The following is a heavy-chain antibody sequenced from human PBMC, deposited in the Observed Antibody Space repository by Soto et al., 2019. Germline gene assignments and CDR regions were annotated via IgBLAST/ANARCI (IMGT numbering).Heavy chain of an antibody. V-gene: IGHV4-34*01. Sequence: PSETLPLTCAFSGYSVTSNYLSWIRQPPGKGLEWIGEINHSGSTNYNPSLKSRVTISVDTSKNQFSLKLSSVTAADTAVYYCAREERQNWFDPWGQGTLVTVS. CDR3: AREERQNWFDP. CDR2: INHSGST. CDR1: GYSVTSNY. D-gene: IGHD1-1*01. J-gene: IGHJ5*02.